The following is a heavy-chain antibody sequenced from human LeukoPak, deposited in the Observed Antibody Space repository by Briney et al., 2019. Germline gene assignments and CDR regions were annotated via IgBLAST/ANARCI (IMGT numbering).Heavy chain of an antibody. V-gene: IGHV3-33*01. D-gene: IGHD6-6*01. Sequence: PGRSLRLSCAVSGFTFSNYGMHWVRQAPGKGLEWVAVIWYDGSNKYYADSVKGRITISRDNSKNTLYLQMNSLRAEDTAVYYCARDRIAARFVFDIWGQGTMVTVSS. CDR2: IWYDGSNK. CDR1: GFTFSNYG. CDR3: ARDRIAARFVFDI. J-gene: IGHJ3*02.